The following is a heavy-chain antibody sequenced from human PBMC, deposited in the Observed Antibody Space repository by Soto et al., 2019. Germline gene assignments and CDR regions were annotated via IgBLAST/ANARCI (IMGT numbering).Heavy chain of an antibody. V-gene: IGHV4-34*01. CDR1: GGSLSGYY. J-gene: IGHJ6*02. Sequence: PSETLSLTCAVSGGSLSGYYWNWIRQAPGRGLEWIGEINNSGGTNYNPSLKSRLIISVDTSKNQFYLNLTSVTAADTAVYYCASTRDTAMVIYYYYGMDVWGQGTTVTVSS. CDR2: INNSGGT. D-gene: IGHD5-18*01. CDR3: ASTRDTAMVIYYYYGMDV.